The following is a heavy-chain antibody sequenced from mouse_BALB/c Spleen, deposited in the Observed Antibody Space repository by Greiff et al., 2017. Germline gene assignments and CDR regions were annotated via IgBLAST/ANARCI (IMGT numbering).Heavy chain of an antibody. CDR1: GFTFSSYT. Sequence: EVMLVESGGGLVQPGGSLKLSCAASGFTFSSYTMSWVRQTPEKRLEWVAYISNGGGSTYYPDTVKGRFTISRDNAKNTLYLQMSSLKSEDTAMYYCASPMDYWGQGTSVTVSS. CDR3: ASPMDY. V-gene: IGHV5-12-2*01. CDR2: ISNGGGST. J-gene: IGHJ4*01.